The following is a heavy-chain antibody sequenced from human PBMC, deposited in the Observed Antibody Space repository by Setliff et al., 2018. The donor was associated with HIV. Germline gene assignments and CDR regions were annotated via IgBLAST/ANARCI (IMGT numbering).Heavy chain of an antibody. CDR1: GGSLSGYY. D-gene: IGHD1-26*01. Sequence: PSETLSLTCAVYGGSLSGYYWSWIRQPPGKGLEWFGEINHSGSTNYNSSLKSRVTISVDTSKNQFSLKLSSVNAADTAVYYCAGVGAPGGIMGYYYYMDVWGKGTTVTVSS. CDR2: INHSGST. V-gene: IGHV4-34*01. J-gene: IGHJ6*03. CDR3: AGVGAPGGIMGYYYYMDV.